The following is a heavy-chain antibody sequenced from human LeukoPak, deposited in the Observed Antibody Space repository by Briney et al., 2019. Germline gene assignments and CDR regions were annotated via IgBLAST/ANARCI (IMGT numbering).Heavy chain of an antibody. Sequence: PGGSLRLSCAASAFTFSNYAMTWVRQAPGEGLEWVSCISGSGGSTYYADSVKGRFTISRDNSKNTLYLQMNSLRAEDTAVYYCAKGVGTLWYYYGMDVWGQGTTVTVSS. V-gene: IGHV3-23*01. CDR2: ISGSGGST. CDR1: AFTFSNYA. J-gene: IGHJ6*02. D-gene: IGHD4-23*01. CDR3: AKGVGTLWYYYGMDV.